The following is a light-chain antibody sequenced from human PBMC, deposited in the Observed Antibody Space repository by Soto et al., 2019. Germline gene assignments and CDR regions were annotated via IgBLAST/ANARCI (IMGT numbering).Light chain of an antibody. J-gene: IGKJ3*01. Sequence: ESVLTQSPGTLSLSPGDRDTLSCRASQSVRSGHLAWYQQKPGQAPRLVIYDASTRATGIPDRFSGGGSGTDFTHTISRVEPEDFAVYYCHQYGRSASSITCGPGTKVEIK. CDR3: HQYGRSASSIT. V-gene: IGKV3-20*01. CDR1: QSVRSGH. CDR2: DAS.